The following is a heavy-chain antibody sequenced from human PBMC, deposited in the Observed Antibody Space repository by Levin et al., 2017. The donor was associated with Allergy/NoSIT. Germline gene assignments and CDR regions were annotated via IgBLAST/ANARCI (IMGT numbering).Heavy chain of an antibody. V-gene: IGHV4-30-4*01. CDR2: IYYSGST. CDR1: GGSISSGDYY. Sequence: SQTLSLTCTVSGGSISSGDYYWSWIRQPPGKGLEWIGYIYYSGSTYYNPSLKSRVTISVDTSKNQFSLKLSSVTAADTAVYYCARVSVDSSSSGYFQHWGQGTLVTVSS. J-gene: IGHJ1*01. D-gene: IGHD6-6*01. CDR3: ARVSVDSSSSGYFQH.